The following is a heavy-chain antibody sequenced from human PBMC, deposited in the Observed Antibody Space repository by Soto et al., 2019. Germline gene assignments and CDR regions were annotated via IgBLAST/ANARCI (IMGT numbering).Heavy chain of an antibody. V-gene: IGHV4-39*01. CDR2: IYYSGST. CDR1: GGSISSSSYY. D-gene: IGHD4-17*01. Sequence: PSETLSLTCTVSGGSISSSSYYWGWIRQPPGKGLEWIGSIYYSGSTYYNPSLKSRVTISVDTSKNQFSLKLGSVTAADTAVYYCARHPDYHDAFDIWGQGTMVTVSS. J-gene: IGHJ3*02. CDR3: ARHPDYHDAFDI.